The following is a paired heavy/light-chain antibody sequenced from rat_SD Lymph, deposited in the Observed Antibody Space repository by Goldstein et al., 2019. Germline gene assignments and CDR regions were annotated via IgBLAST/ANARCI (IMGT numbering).Light chain of an antibody. CDR1: EDIYSN. Sequence: DIQMTQSPASLSASLGETISIECRASEDIYSNLAWYQQKSGKSPQLLIYAANRLQDGVPSRFSGSESGTQYSLKIDGMQPEDEGDYFCLQGSKFPLTFGSGTK. V-gene: IGKV12S38*01. CDR2: AAN. CDR3: LQGSKFPLT. J-gene: IGKJ5*01.
Heavy chain of an antibody. CDR2: IITGSGGT. J-gene: IGHJ1*01. D-gene: IGHD1-11*01. V-gene: IGHV1-43*01. CDR1: GYTFTSYY. CDR3: AAGGRYNWYFDF. Sequence: QVQLQQSGAELAKPGSSVKISCKASGYTFTSYYITWIKQTTGQGLQYIGYIITGSGGTNYNEKFKGKATLTVDKSSSTAFMQLSSLTPDDSAVYYCAAGGRYNWYFDFWGPGTMVTVSS.